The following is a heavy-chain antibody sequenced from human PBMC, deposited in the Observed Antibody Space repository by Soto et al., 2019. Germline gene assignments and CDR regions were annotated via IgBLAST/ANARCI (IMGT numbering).Heavy chain of an antibody. V-gene: IGHV1-69*13. CDR2: IIPIFGTA. Sequence: ASVKVSCKASGGTFSSYAISWVRQAPGQGLEWMGGIIPIFGTANYAQKFQGRVTITADESTSTAYMELSSLRSEDTAVYYCASGETGTIYYYGMDVWGQGTTVTVSS. D-gene: IGHD1-7*01. CDR3: ASGETGTIYYYGMDV. J-gene: IGHJ6*02. CDR1: GGTFSSYA.